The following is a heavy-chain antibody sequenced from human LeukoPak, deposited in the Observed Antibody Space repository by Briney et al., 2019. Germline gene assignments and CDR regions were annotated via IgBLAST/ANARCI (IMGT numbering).Heavy chain of an antibody. Sequence: SETLSLTCTVSGGSISSSSYYWAWIRQPPGKGLEWIGSIYYSGSTHYNPSLKSRVTISVDTSKNEFSLKLTSVTAADTAVYYCARNNTLMMYPRGGEDKGFDYWGQGTLVTVST. CDR3: ARNNTLMMYPRGGEDKGFDY. J-gene: IGHJ4*02. D-gene: IGHD2-8*01. V-gene: IGHV4-39*01. CDR1: GGSISSSSYY. CDR2: IYYSGST.